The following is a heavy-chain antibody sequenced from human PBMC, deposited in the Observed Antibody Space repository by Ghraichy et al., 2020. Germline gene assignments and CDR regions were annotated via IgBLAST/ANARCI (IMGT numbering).Heavy chain of an antibody. CDR3: ARSPIRSIVGASYLDY. D-gene: IGHD1-26*01. CDR2: IYYSGST. J-gene: IGHJ4*02. CDR1: GGSISSYY. V-gene: IGHV4-59*08. Sequence: ESLNISCTVSGGSISSYYWSWIRQPPGKGLEWIGYIYYSGSTNYNPSLKSRVTISVDTSKNQFSLKLSSVTAADTAVYYCARSPIRSIVGASYLDYWGQGTLVTVSS.